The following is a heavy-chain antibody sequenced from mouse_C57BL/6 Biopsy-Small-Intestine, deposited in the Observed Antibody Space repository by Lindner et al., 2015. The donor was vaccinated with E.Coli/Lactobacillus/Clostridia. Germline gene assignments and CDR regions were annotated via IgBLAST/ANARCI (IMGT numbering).Heavy chain of an antibody. CDR2: IKPTTGGT. Sequence: VQLQESGPELVRPGASVKISCKASGYSFTGYYMNWVKQSPEKTLEWIGEIKPTTGGTTYNQKFRARATVTVDESSNTAYLQLKSLTSEDSAVYFCARSSRGRTYPDSWGQGTTLTVSS. D-gene: IGHD5-1*01. CDR3: ARSSRGRTYPDS. V-gene: IGHV1-42*01. CDR1: GYSFTGYY. J-gene: IGHJ2*01.